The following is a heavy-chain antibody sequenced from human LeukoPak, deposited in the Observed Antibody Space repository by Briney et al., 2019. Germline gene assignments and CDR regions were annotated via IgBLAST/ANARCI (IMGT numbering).Heavy chain of an antibody. V-gene: IGHV4-38-2*02. CDR3: ARDQHYMDV. CDR2: IYHSGST. Sequence: SETLSLTCIVSGYSISSGYYWVWIRQPPGKGLEWIGSIYHSGSTLYNPSLKSRVTISVDTSKNKFSLKLSSVTAADTAMYYCARDQHYMDVWGEGTTVTVSS. J-gene: IGHJ6*03. CDR1: GYSISSGYY.